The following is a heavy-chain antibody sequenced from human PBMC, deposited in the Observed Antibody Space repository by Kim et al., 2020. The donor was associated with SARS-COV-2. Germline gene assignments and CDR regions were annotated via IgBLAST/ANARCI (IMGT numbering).Heavy chain of an antibody. CDR3: ARGSVRVAGDFEY. CDR2: INGGSAT. D-gene: IGHD6-19*01. J-gene: IGHJ4*02. V-gene: IGHV3-11*04. Sequence: GGSLRLSCTTSGFSFNDYYMSWIRQAPGKGLEWLSYINGGSATYYADSVKGRFTVSRDSAKSSMYLQMNGLRVDDTAVYYCARGSVRVAGDFEYWGQGTLVTVSS. CDR1: GFSFNDYY.